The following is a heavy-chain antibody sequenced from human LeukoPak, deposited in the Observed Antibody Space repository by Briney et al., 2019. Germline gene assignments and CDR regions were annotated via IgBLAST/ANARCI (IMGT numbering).Heavy chain of an antibody. Sequence: GGSLRLSCAASGFTFSSSAMSWVRQAPGKGLEWVSSISSSSSYIYYADSVKGRFTISRDNAKNSLYLQMNSLRAEDTAVYYCARELPLYGMDVWGQGTTVTVSS. CDR2: ISSSSSYI. CDR3: ARELPLYGMDV. J-gene: IGHJ6*02. CDR1: GFTFSSSA. V-gene: IGHV3-21*04.